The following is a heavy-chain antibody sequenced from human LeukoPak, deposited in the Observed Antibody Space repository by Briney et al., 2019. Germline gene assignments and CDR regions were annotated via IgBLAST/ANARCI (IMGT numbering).Heavy chain of an antibody. V-gene: IGHV1-46*01. CDR2: INPSGGST. Sequence: ASVKVSCKASGDTFTSYYMHWVRQAPGQGLEWMGIINPSGGSTSYAQKFQGRVTMTRDTSTSTVYMELSSLRSEDTAVYYCARAHSGWYSGPDGAFDIWGQGTMVTVSS. CDR3: ARAHSGWYSGPDGAFDI. D-gene: IGHD6-19*01. J-gene: IGHJ3*02. CDR1: GDTFTSYY.